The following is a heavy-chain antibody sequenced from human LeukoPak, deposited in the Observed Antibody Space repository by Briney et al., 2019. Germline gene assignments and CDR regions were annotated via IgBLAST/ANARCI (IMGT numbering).Heavy chain of an antibody. J-gene: IGHJ4*02. CDR1: DDAITSHFY. V-gene: IGHV4-38-2*02. D-gene: IGHD3-10*01. Sequence: SETLSLTCIVSDDAITSHFYWGWIRRSPGGGGKGLEWIASIYHSGAEYVNPSLKSRVTTSVDTSKSQFYLTLSSVTAADTAVYYCARLGGGSGSYYKGYFDYWGQGTLVTVSS. CDR2: IYHSGAE. CDR3: ARLGGGSGSYYKGYFDY.